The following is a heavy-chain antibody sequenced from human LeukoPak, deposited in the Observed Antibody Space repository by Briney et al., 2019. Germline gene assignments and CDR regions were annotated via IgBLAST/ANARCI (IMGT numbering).Heavy chain of an antibody. CDR3: ARYRNALVRESYGAWFDP. CDR1: GFSFSDSY. CDR2: ISSSGSYK. J-gene: IGHJ5*02. Sequence: TGGSLRRSCAASGFSFSDSYMTWIRQAPGKGLEWVSYISSSGSYKDYADSVKGRFAISRDNGENSLFLQMNSLGLEDTAVYYCARYRNALVRESYGAWFDPWGQGTLVTVSS. D-gene: IGHD3-10*01. V-gene: IGHV3-11*03.